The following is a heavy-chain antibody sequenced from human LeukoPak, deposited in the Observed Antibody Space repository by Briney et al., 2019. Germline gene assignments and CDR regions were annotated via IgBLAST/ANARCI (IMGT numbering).Heavy chain of an antibody. CDR3: ERGRALPDVILYYHYYMDV. CDR1: GGTFSRDV. J-gene: IGHJ6*03. Sequence: GSSVKVSCKASGGTFSRDVITWVRQAPGQGLEWMGGIIPIFGTANYAQKFQGRVTITRDESTSTVYMELSSLRSEDTAVYYCERGRALPDVILYYHYYMDVWGKGTTVTVSS. V-gene: IGHV1-69*05. CDR2: IIPIFGTA. D-gene: IGHD2-2*02.